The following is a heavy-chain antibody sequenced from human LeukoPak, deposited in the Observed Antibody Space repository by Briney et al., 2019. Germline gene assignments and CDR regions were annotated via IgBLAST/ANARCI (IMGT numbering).Heavy chain of an antibody. V-gene: IGHV1-2*02. J-gene: IGHJ4*02. CDR2: INPNSGGT. CDR3: ASKYSYGYKCFDY. D-gene: IGHD5-18*01. CDR1: GYTFTGYY. Sequence: ASVKVSCKASGYTFTGYYLHWVRQAPGQGLDWMGWINPNSGGTTYAQKFQGGVTMTRDTSTSTVYMELSSLRSEDTAVYYCASKYSYGYKCFDYWGQGTLVTVSS.